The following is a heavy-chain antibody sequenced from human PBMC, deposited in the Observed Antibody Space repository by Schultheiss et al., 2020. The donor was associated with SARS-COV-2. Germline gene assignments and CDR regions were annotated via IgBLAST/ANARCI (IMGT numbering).Heavy chain of an antibody. Sequence: KISCKASGGTFSSYAISWVRQAPGQGLEWMGRIIPILGIANYAQKFQGRVTITADKSTSTAYMELSSLRSEDTAVYYCASPVGHIAAAGTGPMDVWGQGTTVTVSS. CDR1: GGTFSSYA. CDR3: ASPVGHIAAAGTGPMDV. J-gene: IGHJ6*02. V-gene: IGHV1-69*04. D-gene: IGHD6-13*01. CDR2: IIPILGIA.